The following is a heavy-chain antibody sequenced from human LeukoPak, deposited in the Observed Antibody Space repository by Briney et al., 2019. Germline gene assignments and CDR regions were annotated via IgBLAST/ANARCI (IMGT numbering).Heavy chain of an antibody. CDR1: GFTFSSYS. V-gene: IGHV3-48*01. Sequence: GGSLRLSCAASGFTFSSYSMNWVRQAPGKGLEWVSYISSSSSTIYCADSVKGRFTISRDNAKNSLYLQMNSLRAEDTAVYYCARGGQAYSSSWYPSDYWGQGTLVTVSS. CDR3: ARGGQAYSSSWYPSDY. CDR2: ISSSSSTI. D-gene: IGHD6-13*01. J-gene: IGHJ4*02.